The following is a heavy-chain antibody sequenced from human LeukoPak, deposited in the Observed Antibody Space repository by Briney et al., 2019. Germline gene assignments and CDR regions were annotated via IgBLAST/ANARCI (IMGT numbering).Heavy chain of an antibody. D-gene: IGHD6-19*01. V-gene: IGHV4-4*02. CDR3: ARRGGSGWYYFDY. J-gene: IGHJ4*02. CDR1: GGSTSSSNW. Sequence: PSETLSLTCAVSGGSTSSSNWWSWVRQPPGKGLEWIGEIYHSGSTNYNPSLKSRVTISVDKSKNQFSLKLSSVTAADTAVYYCARRGGSGWYYFDYWGQGTLVTVSS. CDR2: IYHSGST.